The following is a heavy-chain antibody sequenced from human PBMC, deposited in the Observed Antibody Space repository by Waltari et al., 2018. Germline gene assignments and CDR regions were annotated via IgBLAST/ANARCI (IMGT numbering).Heavy chain of an antibody. Sequence: QVQLQESGPGLVKPSGTLSLTCAVSGGSISSSNWWSWVRQPPGKGLEWIGEIYHSGSTNSNPSLKSRVTISVDKSKNQFSLKLSSVTAADTAVYYCARARTGSPHYYGSGSYSEHFDYWGQGTLVTVSS. D-gene: IGHD3-10*01. CDR3: ARARTGSPHYYGSGSYSEHFDY. J-gene: IGHJ4*02. CDR2: IYHSGST. V-gene: IGHV4-4*02. CDR1: GGSISSSNW.